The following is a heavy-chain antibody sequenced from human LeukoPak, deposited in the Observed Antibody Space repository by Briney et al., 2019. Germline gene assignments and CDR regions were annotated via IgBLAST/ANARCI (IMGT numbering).Heavy chain of an antibody. V-gene: IGHV1-2*04. CDR2: INPNSGGT. Sequence: GASVKVSCKASGYTFTDFYIHWVRQAPGQGLEWMGWINPNSGGTNYAQKFQGWVTMTRDTSISTAYMELSSLTSEDTAVYYCARGGGSSWTQRGYFQYWGQGTLVTVSS. J-gene: IGHJ1*01. CDR1: GYTFTDFY. D-gene: IGHD6-13*01. CDR3: ARGGGSSWTQRGYFQY.